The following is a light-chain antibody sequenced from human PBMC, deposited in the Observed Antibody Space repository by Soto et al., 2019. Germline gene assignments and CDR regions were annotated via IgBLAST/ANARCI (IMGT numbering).Light chain of an antibody. Sequence: QSALTQPPSASGSPGQSVAISCTGASSDVGGYNYVSWYQQHPGKVPKLIIYEVSKRPSGVPDSFSGSKSGNTASLTVSGLQAEDEADYYCSSFAGSNSPVLFGGGTQLTVL. V-gene: IGLV2-8*01. CDR3: SSFAGSNSPVL. CDR1: SSDVGGYNY. CDR2: EVS. J-gene: IGLJ2*01.